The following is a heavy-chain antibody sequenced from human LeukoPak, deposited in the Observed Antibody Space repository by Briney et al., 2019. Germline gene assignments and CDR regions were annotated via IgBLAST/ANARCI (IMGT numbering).Heavy chain of an antibody. CDR3: VKDGHDSSGYYTDY. CDR1: GFTFSSYA. D-gene: IGHD3-22*01. CDR2: ISGSGGST. J-gene: IGHJ4*02. V-gene: IGHV3-23*01. Sequence: GGSLRLSCAASGFTFSSYAMSWVRQAPGKGLEWVSAISGSGGSTYYADSVKGRFTISRDNSKNTLYLQMNSLRAEDTAVYYCVKDGHDSSGYYTDYWGQGTLVTVSS.